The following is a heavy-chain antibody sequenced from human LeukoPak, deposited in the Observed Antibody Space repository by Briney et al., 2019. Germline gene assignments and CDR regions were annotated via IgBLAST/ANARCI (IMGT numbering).Heavy chain of an antibody. J-gene: IGHJ4*02. CDR1: GVSISSGSYY. Sequence: SETLSLTCTVSGVSISSGSYYWSWIRQPAGKGLEWIGRIYTSGSTNYNPSLKSRVTISVDTSKNQFSLKLSSVTAADTAVYYCAREGGSDFWSGYYFDYWGQGTLVTVSS. D-gene: IGHD3-3*01. CDR2: IYTSGST. V-gene: IGHV4-61*02. CDR3: AREGGSDFWSGYYFDY.